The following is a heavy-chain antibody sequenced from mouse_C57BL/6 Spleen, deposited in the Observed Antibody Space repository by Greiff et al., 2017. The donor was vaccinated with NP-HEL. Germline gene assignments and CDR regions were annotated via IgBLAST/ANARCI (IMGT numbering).Heavy chain of an antibody. J-gene: IGHJ2*01. CDR3: ARASNWAHYFDY. CDR2: INPSSGYT. Sequence: QVQLKQSGAELAKPGASVKLSCKASGYTFTSYWMHWVKQRPGQGLEWIGYINPSSGYTKYNQKFKDKATLTADKSSRTSYMQLSSLTCEDSAVYDCARASNWAHYFDYWGQGTTLTVSS. CDR1: GYTFTSYW. D-gene: IGHD4-1*02. V-gene: IGHV1-7*01.